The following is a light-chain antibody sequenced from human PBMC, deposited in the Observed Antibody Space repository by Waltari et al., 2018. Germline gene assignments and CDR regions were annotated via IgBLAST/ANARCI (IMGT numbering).Light chain of an antibody. CDR2: KAS. CDR3: QEYDTLPVT. Sequence: DIKMTQSPSTLSASVGDRITITCRASQSVKNNLAWYQQKAGKAPKVLIHKASRLESGVPSRFSGSGFGTEFTLTISSLQPDDFATYYCQEYDTLPVTFGGGTKVEIK. V-gene: IGKV1-5*03. J-gene: IGKJ4*01. CDR1: QSVKNN.